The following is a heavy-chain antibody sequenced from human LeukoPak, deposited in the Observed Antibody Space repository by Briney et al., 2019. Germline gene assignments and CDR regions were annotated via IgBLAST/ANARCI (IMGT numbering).Heavy chain of an antibody. Sequence: TRGSLRLSCAASGFPLRNYAMSWVRQAPGKGLEWVSGVSGSGTDTYYAGSVKGRFTISKDNSKSTLFLQMNSLRAGDTAVYYCASLSGSYSFDYWGQGTLVTVSS. J-gene: IGHJ4*02. V-gene: IGHV3-23*01. CDR3: ASLSGSYSFDY. CDR2: VSGSGTDT. CDR1: GFPLRNYA. D-gene: IGHD1-26*01.